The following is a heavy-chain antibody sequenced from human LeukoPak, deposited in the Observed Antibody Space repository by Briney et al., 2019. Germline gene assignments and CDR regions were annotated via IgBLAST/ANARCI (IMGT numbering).Heavy chain of an antibody. Sequence: GGSLRLSCAASGFTFSRFWMSWVRQAPGKGLEWVANIKQDGSEKYYVDSVKGRFTISRDNAKNSLYLQMNSLRAEDTALYHCARVHRYSSTWDSFDYWGQGTLVTVSS. CDR2: IKQDGSEK. CDR3: ARVHRYSSTWDSFDY. D-gene: IGHD6-13*01. V-gene: IGHV3-7*03. CDR1: GFTFSRFW. J-gene: IGHJ4*02.